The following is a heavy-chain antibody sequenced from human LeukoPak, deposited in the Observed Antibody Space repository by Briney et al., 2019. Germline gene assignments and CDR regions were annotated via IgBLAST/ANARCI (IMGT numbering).Heavy chain of an antibody. Sequence: PGGSLRLSCAASGFTFSNYGIHWVRQAPGKGLKWVAFIRYDGSNKYYADSVKGRFTISRDNSKNTLHLQMNSLRADDTAVYYCAKDRAEGGLTGLWFGELQLDYWGQGTLVTVSS. CDR3: AKDRAEGGLTGLWFGELQLDY. CDR1: GFTFSNYG. CDR2: IRYDGSNK. J-gene: IGHJ4*02. V-gene: IGHV3-30*02. D-gene: IGHD3-10*01.